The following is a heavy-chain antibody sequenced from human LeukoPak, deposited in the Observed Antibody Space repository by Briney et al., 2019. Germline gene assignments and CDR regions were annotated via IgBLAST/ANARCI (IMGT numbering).Heavy chain of an antibody. CDR1: GFTVSSNY. CDR2: IYSGGST. CDR3: ARTKPAAAGPPLDY. J-gene: IGHJ4*02. Sequence: PGGSLRLSCAASGFTVSSNYMSWVRQAPGKGLEWVSVIYSGGSTYYADSVKGRFTISRDNSKNTLYLQMNSLRAEDTAVYYCARTKPAAAGPPLDYWGQGTLSPSPQ. D-gene: IGHD6-13*01. V-gene: IGHV3-53*01.